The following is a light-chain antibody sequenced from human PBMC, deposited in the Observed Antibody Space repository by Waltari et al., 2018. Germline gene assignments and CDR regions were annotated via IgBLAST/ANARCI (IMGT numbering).Light chain of an antibody. J-gene: IGKJ1*01. CDR3: QQYGSSPRWT. Sequence: DIQMTQSPSTLSASVGDRVTITCRASQSISSWLAWYQQKPGKAPKLLIYKAFSLESGVPSRFSGSGSGTEFTLTISRLEPEDFAVYYCQQYGSSPRWTFGQGTKVEIK. CDR2: KAF. V-gene: IGKV1-5*03. CDR1: QSISSW.